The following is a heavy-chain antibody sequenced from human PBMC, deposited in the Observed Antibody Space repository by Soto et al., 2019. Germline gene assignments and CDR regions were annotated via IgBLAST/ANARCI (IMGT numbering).Heavy chain of an antibody. V-gene: IGHV1-69*13. CDR3: AFDYYDSSGYSPYFDY. D-gene: IGHD3-22*01. CDR1: GGTFSSYA. Sequence: SVKVSCKASGGTFSSYAISWVRQAPGQGLEWMGGIIPIFGTANYAQKFQGRVTITADESTSTAYMELSSLRSEDTAVYYCAFDYYDSSGYSPYFDYWGQGTLVTVSS. J-gene: IGHJ4*02. CDR2: IIPIFGTA.